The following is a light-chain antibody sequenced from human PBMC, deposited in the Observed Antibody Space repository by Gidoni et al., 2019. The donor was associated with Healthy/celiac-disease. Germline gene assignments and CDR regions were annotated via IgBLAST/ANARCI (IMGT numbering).Light chain of an antibody. J-gene: IGLJ3*02. CDR3: QSYDSSNLWV. V-gene: IGLV6-57*02. Sequence: NFMLTQPHSVSESPGKAVTISCTGSSGSIASNYVQWYQQRPGSAPTTVIYEDNQSPSGVPDRFSGSIDSSSNSASLTISGLKTEDEADYYCQSYDSSNLWVFGGGTKLTV. CDR2: EDN. CDR1: SGSIASNY.